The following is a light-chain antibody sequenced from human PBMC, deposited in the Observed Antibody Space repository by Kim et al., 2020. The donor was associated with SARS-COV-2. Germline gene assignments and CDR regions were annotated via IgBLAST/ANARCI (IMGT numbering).Light chain of an antibody. CDR3: QVWDSSSDHVV. V-gene: IGLV3-21*04. CDR2: YDS. Sequence: PGKTARIACGRNNIGSKTVHWYQQTPGQAPVLVIYYDSDRPSGIPERFSGSNSGNTATLTISRVEAGDEADYFCQVWDSSSDHVVFGGGTQLTVL. CDR1: NIGSKT. J-gene: IGLJ2*01.